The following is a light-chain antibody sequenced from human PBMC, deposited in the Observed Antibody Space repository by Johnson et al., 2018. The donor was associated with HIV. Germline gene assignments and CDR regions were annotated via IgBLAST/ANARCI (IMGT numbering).Light chain of an antibody. V-gene: IGLV1-51*01. CDR2: DNN. J-gene: IGLJ1*01. CDR1: SSNIGNNY. Sequence: QSVLTQPPSVSAAPGQKVTISCSGSSSNIGNNYVSWYQQLPGTAPKLLIYDNNQRPSGIPDRFSGSKSGTSATLGITGLQTGDEADYYCGTWDSSRSAEAVFGCGTKVTVL. CDR3: GTWDSSRSAEAV.